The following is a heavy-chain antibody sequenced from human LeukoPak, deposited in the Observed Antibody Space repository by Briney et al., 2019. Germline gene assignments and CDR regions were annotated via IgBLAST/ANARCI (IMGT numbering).Heavy chain of an antibody. CDR3: ARGLGYYYDSSGYL. CDR2: IYYSGST. CDR1: GGSISSYY. J-gene: IGHJ4*02. Sequence: KASETLSLTCTVSGGSISSYYWSWIRQPPGKGLEWIGYIYYSGSTNYNPSLKSRVTISVDTSKNQFSLKLSSVTAADTAVYYCARGLGYYYDSSGYLWGQGTLVTVSS. V-gene: IGHV4-59*12. D-gene: IGHD3-22*01.